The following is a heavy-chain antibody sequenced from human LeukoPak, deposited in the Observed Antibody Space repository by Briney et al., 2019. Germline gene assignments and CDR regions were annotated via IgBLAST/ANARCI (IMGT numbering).Heavy chain of an antibody. CDR3: ATDRTGGPDY. CDR1: GGSISSYY. Sequence: SETLSLTCTVSGGSISSYYWSWIRQPPGKGLEWIGYIYYSGSTNYNPSLKSRVTISVDTSKNQFSLRLNSVTAADTAVYYCATDRTGGPDYWGQGTLVTVSS. CDR2: IYYSGST. D-gene: IGHD2-8*02. V-gene: IGHV4-59*01. J-gene: IGHJ4*02.